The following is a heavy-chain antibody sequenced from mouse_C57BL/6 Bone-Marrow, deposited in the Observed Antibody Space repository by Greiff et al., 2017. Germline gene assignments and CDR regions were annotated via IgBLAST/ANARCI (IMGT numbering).Heavy chain of an antibody. J-gene: IGHJ3*01. V-gene: IGHV2-2*01. CDR3: GRKGDYPFAY. CDR1: GFSLTSYG. Sequence: QVQLKESGPGLVQPSQSLSITCTVSGFSLTSYGVHWVRQSPGKGLEWLGVIWSGGSTDNDAAFISRLSISKDNSKSQVFFKMNSLEADDTAIYYCGRKGDYPFAYWGQRTLVTVSA. CDR2: IWSGGST. D-gene: IGHD2-4*01.